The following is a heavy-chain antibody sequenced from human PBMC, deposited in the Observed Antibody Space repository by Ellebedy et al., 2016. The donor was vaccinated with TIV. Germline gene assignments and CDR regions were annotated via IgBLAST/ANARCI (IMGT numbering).Heavy chain of an antibody. CDR1: GFTFSSYW. CDR2: INSDGSLT. Sequence: GGSLKISXTASGFTFSSYWMHWVRQAPGKGLVWVSRINSDGSLTHYADSVRGRFTISRDYAKNTVFLQMSSLGVEDTAVYYCVRDNTGSSPSCFYGADVWGQGTTVTVSS. J-gene: IGHJ6*02. V-gene: IGHV3-74*01. D-gene: IGHD7-27*01. CDR3: VRDNTGSSPSCFYGADV.